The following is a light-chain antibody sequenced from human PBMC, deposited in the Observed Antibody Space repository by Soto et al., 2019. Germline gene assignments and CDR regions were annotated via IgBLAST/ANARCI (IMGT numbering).Light chain of an antibody. V-gene: IGKV3-20*01. Sequence: EIVLTQSPGTLSLSPGERATLSCSASQSISSSYLAWYQQKSGQAPRLLIYGASSRASGIPDRFSGSGSGTDFTLTISRLEPEDFAVYYCQQYGSSPWTFGQGTKVEIK. J-gene: IGKJ1*01. CDR3: QQYGSSPWT. CDR2: GAS. CDR1: QSISSSY.